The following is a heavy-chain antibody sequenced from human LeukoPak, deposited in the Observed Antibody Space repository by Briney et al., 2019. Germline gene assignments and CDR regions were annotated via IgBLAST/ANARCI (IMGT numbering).Heavy chain of an antibody. Sequence: GALRLSCAASGFTFSDYYMSWIRQAPGKGLEWVSYISHSGSTKYYADSVMGRFTISRDNAKNSLYLQMNSLRAEDTAVYYCARDSVVRGNIGNDMDVWGKGTTVIVSS. V-gene: IGHV3-11*01. CDR3: ARDSVVRGNIGNDMDV. D-gene: IGHD3-10*02. J-gene: IGHJ6*03. CDR1: GFTFSDYY. CDR2: ISHSGSTK.